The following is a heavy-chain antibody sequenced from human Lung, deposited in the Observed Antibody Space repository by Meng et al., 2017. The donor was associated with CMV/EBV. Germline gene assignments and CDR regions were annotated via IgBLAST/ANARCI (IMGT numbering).Heavy chain of an antibody. CDR3: AKDLLLFGGANAYFDY. CDR2: IRHDGTNK. CDR1: GFTFDNYG. D-gene: IGHD3-16*01. V-gene: IGHV3-30*02. J-gene: IGHJ4*02. Sequence: SXAASGFTFDNYGMHWVRQTPGKGLEWVAFIRHDGTNKYYGDSVKGRFTISRDNSKNTVYLQMNSLRPEETAIYYCAKDLLLFGGANAYFDYWGQGXLVTVSS.